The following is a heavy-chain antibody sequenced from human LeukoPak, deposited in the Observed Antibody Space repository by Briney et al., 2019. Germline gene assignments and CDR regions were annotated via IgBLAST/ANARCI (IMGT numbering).Heavy chain of an antibody. D-gene: IGHD2-21*02. V-gene: IGHV4-59*08. CDR1: GGSINTYY. J-gene: IGHJ4*02. CDR2: IYYSGST. Sequence: SETLSLTCTVSGGSINTYYWSWIRQPPGKGLEWIGYIYYSGSTNYNPSLKSRVTISVDTSKNQFSLKLSSVTAADTAVYYCARQPTYCGGDCYSEGLFDYWGQGTLVTVSS. CDR3: ARQPTYCGGDCYSEGLFDY.